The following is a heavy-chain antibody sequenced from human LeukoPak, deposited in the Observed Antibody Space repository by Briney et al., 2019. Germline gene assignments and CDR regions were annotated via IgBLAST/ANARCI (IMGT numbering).Heavy chain of an antibody. CDR1: GYSISSGYY. CDR2: IYHSGST. D-gene: IGHD6-6*01. V-gene: IGHV4-38-2*02. CDR3: ARDSSSSDFDY. Sequence: PSETLSLTCTVSGYSISSGYYWGWIRQPPGKGLEWIGSIYHSGSTYYNPSLKSRVTISVDTSKNQFSLKLSSVTAADTAVYYCARDSSSSDFDYWGQGTLVTVSS. J-gene: IGHJ4*02.